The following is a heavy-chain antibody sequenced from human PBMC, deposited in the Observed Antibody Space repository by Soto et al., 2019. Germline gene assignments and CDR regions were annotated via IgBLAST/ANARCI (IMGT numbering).Heavy chain of an antibody. CDR2: ISYDGSNK. J-gene: IGHJ6*03. CDR3: AKDGAYDYGDYSDFTYYYYYMDV. CDR1: GFTFSSYG. D-gene: IGHD4-17*01. V-gene: IGHV3-30*18. Sequence: PGGSLRLSCAASGFTFSSYGMHWVRQAPGKGLEWVAVISYDGSNKYYADSVKGRFTISRDNSKNTLYLQMNSLRAEDTAVYYCAKDGAYDYGDYSDFTYYYYYMDVWGKGTTVTVSS.